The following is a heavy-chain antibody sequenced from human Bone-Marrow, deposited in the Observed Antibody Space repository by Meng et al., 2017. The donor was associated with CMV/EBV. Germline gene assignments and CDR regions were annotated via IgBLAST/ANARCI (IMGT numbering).Heavy chain of an antibody. CDR1: GFTFSSYA. Sequence: GESLKISCAASGFTFSSYAMHWVRQAPGKGLEWVAVISYDGSNKYYADSVEGRFTISRDNSKNTLYLQMNSLRAEDTAVYYCAIMGDIVVVPAAIDAFDIWGQGTMVTVSS. J-gene: IGHJ3*02. V-gene: IGHV3-30*04. CDR3: AIMGDIVVVPAAIDAFDI. D-gene: IGHD2-2*02. CDR2: ISYDGSNK.